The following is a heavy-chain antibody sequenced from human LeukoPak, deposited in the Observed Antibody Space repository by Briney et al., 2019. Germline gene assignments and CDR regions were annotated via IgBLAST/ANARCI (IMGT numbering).Heavy chain of an antibody. D-gene: IGHD3-22*01. CDR3: ARDTSYYYDSSRYSIYYFDY. Sequence: GGSLRLSCAASGFTFSSYSMNWVRQAPGKGLEWVSSISSSSSYIYYADSVKGRFTISRDNAKNSLYLQMNSLRAGDTAVYYCARDTSYYYDSSRYSIYYFDYWGQGTLVTVSS. J-gene: IGHJ4*02. V-gene: IGHV3-21*01. CDR1: GFTFSSYS. CDR2: ISSSSSYI.